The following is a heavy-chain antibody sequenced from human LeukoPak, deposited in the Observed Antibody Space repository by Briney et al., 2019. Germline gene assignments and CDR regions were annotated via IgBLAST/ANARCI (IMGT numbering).Heavy chain of an antibody. V-gene: IGHV1-2*02. Sequence: ASVKVSCKASGYTFTGYYMHWVRQAPGQGLEWMGWINPNSGGTNYAQKFLGRVTMTRDTSISTAYMELSRLRSDDTAVYYCARDRAGSWVFGSLLVFGYWGQGTLVTVSS. J-gene: IGHJ4*02. D-gene: IGHD6-13*01. CDR3: ARDRAGSWVFGSLLVFGY. CDR1: GYTFTGYY. CDR2: INPNSGGT.